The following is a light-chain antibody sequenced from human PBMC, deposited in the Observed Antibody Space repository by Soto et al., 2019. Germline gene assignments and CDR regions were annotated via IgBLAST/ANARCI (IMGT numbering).Light chain of an antibody. CDR3: QQRSNWHTIT. V-gene: IGKV3-11*01. J-gene: IGKJ5*01. Sequence: ETVLTHSPSTLALSPGSRSTLSCRASQSVSTYLAWYQQKPGQAPRLLIFDTSNRATGIPARLSGSGSGTDFTHTISSLETEDFAVYYCQQRSNWHTITFGQGTRLEIK. CDR1: QSVSTY. CDR2: DTS.